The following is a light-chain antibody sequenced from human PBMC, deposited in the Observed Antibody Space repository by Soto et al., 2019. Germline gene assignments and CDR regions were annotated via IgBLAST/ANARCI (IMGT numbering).Light chain of an antibody. CDR2: AAS. CDR1: QSISTY. V-gene: IGKV1-39*01. Sequence: IQMTQSPSSLSASIGDRVTITCRASQSISTYLNWYQQKPGKAPHLLVYAASRLQSGVPSRFSVSGSVTDFTLAISSLQSEDFATYYCQQSYNTPRTFGQGTKVDIK. CDR3: QQSYNTPRT. J-gene: IGKJ1*01.